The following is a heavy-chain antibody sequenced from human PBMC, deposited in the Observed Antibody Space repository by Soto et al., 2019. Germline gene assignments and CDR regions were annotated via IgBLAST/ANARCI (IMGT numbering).Heavy chain of an antibody. Sequence: PGGSLRLSCAASGFTFSSYAMHWVRQAPGKGLEWVAVISYDVSNKYYADSVKGRFTISRDNSKNTLYLQMNSLRAEDTAVYYCARVGIVVVPAALGYWGQGTLVTVSS. CDR3: ARVGIVVVPAALGY. J-gene: IGHJ4*02. V-gene: IGHV3-30-3*01. D-gene: IGHD2-2*01. CDR1: GFTFSSYA. CDR2: ISYDVSNK.